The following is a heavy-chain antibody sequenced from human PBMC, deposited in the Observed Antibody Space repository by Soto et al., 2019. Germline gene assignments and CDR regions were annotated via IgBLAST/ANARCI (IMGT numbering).Heavy chain of an antibody. J-gene: IGHJ4*02. Sequence: GGSLRLSCAASGFTFSSYAMSWVRQAPGKGLEWVSAISGSGGSTYYADSVKGRFTISRDNSKNTLYLQMNSLRAEDTAVYYCAKDLMDYYDSSGSGYFDYWGQGTLVTVSS. CDR3: AKDLMDYYDSSGSGYFDY. V-gene: IGHV3-23*01. CDR1: GFTFSSYA. D-gene: IGHD3-22*01. CDR2: ISGSGGST.